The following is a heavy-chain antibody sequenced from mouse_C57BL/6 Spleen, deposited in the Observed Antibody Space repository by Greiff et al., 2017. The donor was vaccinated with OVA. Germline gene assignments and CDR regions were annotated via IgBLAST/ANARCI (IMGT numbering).Heavy chain of an antibody. Sequence: VQLQQPGAELVRPGTSVKLSCKASGYTFTSYWMHWVKQRPGQGLEWIGVIDPSDSYTNYNQKFKGKATLTVDTSSSTAYMQLSSLTSEDSAVYYCARPYITTDWYFDVWGTGTTVTVSS. V-gene: IGHV1-59*01. J-gene: IGHJ1*03. D-gene: IGHD1-1*01. CDR1: GYTFTSYW. CDR3: ARPYITTDWYFDV. CDR2: IDPSDSYT.